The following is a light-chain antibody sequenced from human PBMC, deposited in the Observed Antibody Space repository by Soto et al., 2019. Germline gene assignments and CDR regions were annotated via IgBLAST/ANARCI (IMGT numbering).Light chain of an antibody. CDR2: TND. Sequence: QSVLTQPPSASGTPGQRVTISCSGGSSNIGRNPVNWYLQLPGTAPKLLIYTNDRRPSGVPGRVSASKSGTSASLTISGLQSEDEADYYCATWDDSLYGMVFGGGTKLTVL. V-gene: IGLV1-44*01. CDR1: SSNIGRNP. CDR3: ATWDDSLYGMV. J-gene: IGLJ2*01.